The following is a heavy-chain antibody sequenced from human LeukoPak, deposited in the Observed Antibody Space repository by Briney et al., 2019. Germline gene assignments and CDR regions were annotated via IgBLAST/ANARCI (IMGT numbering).Heavy chain of an antibody. CDR1: GYSISSGYY. Sequence: SETLSLTCTVSGYSISSGYYWGWIRPPPGKGLEWIGSIYHSGSTYYNPSLKSRVTISVDTSKNQFSLKLSSVTAADTAVYYCARGAKRKLDYWGQGTLVTVSS. CDR3: ARGAKRKLDY. CDR2: IYHSGST. V-gene: IGHV4-38-2*02. J-gene: IGHJ4*02.